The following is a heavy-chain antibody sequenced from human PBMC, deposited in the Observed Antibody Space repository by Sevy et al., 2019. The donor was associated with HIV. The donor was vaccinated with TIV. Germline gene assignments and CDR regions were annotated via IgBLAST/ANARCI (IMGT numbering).Heavy chain of an antibody. D-gene: IGHD2-15*01. CDR1: GFTFSSYN. Sequence: GGSLRLSCVASGFTFSSYNFNWVRQAPGKGLELISFINSGSTIISHADSVKGRFTNSRDSVKKSVYLQMNSLRVEDTAVYYCARDGGYSDYGMDLWGQGTTVTVSS. CDR3: ARDGGYSDYGMDL. CDR2: INSGSTII. V-gene: IGHV3-48*01. J-gene: IGHJ6*02.